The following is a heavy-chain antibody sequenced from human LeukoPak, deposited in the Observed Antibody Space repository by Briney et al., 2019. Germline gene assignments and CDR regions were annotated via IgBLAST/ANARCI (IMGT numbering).Heavy chain of an antibody. CDR2: ILGSGGST. D-gene: IGHD3-9*01. Sequence: PGGSLRLSCAASGFTFSNYAMSWVRQAPGKGLEWVSAILGSGGSTYYADSEKGRFTVSRDNSKSTLYLQMNSLRAEDTALYYCAKWGDYDVLTGYYVPDYWGQGTLVTVSS. V-gene: IGHV3-23*01. CDR1: GFTFSNYA. J-gene: IGHJ4*02. CDR3: AKWGDYDVLTGYYVPDY.